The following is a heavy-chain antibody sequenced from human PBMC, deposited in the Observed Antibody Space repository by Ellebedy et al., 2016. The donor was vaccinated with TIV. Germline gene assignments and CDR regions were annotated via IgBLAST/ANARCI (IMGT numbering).Heavy chain of an antibody. CDR3: ARGWSTPDS. CDR1: CASFRGYY. V-gene: IGHV4-34*01. D-gene: IGHD2-15*01. CDR2: INHSGST. J-gene: IGHJ4*02. Sequence: MPGGSLRLSWHFCCASFRGYYWSWIRQPPGKGLEWIGEINHSGSTNYNPSLKSRVTISIDTSKNQFSLKLSSVTAADTAVYYCARGWSTPDSWGQGTLVIVSS.